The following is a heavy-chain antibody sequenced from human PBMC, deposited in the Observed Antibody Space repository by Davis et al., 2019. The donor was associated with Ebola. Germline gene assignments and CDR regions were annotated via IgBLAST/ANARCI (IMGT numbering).Heavy chain of an antibody. V-gene: IGHV3-7*01. D-gene: IGHD3-16*01. CDR1: GFTFSSYW. J-gene: IGHJ4*02. CDR3: ARDTGESFDY. CDR2: IKQDGSEK. Sequence: GESLKISCAASGFTFSSYWMSWVRQAPGKGLEWVANIKQDGSEKYYVDSVKGRFTISRDNAKNSLYLQMNSLRAEDTAVYYCARDTGESFDYWGQGTLVTVSS.